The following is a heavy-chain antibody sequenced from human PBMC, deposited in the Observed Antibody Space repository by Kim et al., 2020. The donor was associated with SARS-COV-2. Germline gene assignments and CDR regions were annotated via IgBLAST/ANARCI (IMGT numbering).Heavy chain of an antibody. CDR3: ARGPRGRPPWYYYGMDV. V-gene: IGHV4-34*01. D-gene: IGHD3-16*01. J-gene: IGHJ6*01. CDR1: GGSFSGYY. Sequence: SETLSLTCAVYGGSFSGYYWSWIRQPPGKGLEWIGEINHSGSTNYNPSLKSRVTISVDTSKNQFSLKLSSVTAADTAVYYCARGPRGRPPWYYYGMDVW. CDR2: INHSGST.